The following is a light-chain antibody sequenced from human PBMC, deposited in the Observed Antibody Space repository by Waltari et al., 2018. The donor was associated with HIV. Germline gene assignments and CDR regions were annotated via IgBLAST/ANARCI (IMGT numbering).Light chain of an antibody. J-gene: IGLJ2*01. CDR2: DNN. CDR1: SSTIGTNY. V-gene: IGLV1-51*01. CDR3: GTWDSSLSAVV. Sequence: QSVLTHLPSVSAAPGPKVTTSCSGTSSTIGTNYISLYQQLPGTAPKLLIYDNNKRPSGIPDRFSGSKSGTSATLGITGLQTGDEADYYCGTWDSSLSAVVFGGGTKLTVL.